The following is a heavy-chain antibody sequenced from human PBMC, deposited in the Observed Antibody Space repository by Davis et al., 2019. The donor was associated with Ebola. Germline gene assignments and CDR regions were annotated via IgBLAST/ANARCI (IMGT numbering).Heavy chain of an antibody. V-gene: IGHV4-59*12. D-gene: IGHD6-19*01. CDR1: GGSISSYY. J-gene: IGHJ4*02. CDR2: IYYSGST. CDR3: ARGNGRGGRYSSGWYPREFGY. Sequence: PSETLSLTCTVSGGSISSYYWSWIRQPPGKGLEWIGYIYYSGSTNYNPSLKSRVTISVDTSKNQFSLKLSSVTAADTAVYYCARGNGRGGRYSSGWYPREFGYWGQGTLVTVSS.